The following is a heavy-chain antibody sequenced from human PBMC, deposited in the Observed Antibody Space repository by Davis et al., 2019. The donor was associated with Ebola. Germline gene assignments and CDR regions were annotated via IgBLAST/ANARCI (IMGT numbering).Heavy chain of an antibody. D-gene: IGHD2-2*01. J-gene: IGHJ3*02. CDR3: ARHHSPTTSSLFETFDI. CDR1: GYNFNIYW. CDR2: TYPGDSYT. Sequence: GESLKISCPTSGYNFNIYWIAWVRQMPGKGLEWLGITYPGDSYTRYSPSFQGQVTISADVSTSTAYLHWSSLKASDTAVYYCARHHSPTTSSLFETFDIWGQGTMVTVSS. V-gene: IGHV5-51*01.